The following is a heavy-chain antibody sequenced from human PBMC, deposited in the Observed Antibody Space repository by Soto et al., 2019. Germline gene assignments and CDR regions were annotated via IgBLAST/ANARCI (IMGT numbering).Heavy chain of an antibody. V-gene: IGHV4-39*02. CDR2: IYYSGST. CDR3: AREAGRWLQPFGRDAFDI. CDR1: GGSISSSSYY. Sequence: QLQLQESGPGLVKPSETLSLTCTVSGGSISSSSYYWGWIRQPPGKGLEWIGSIYYSGSTYYNPSLKSRVTISVDTSKNQFSLKLSSVTAADTAVYYCAREAGRWLQPFGRDAFDIWGQGTMVTVSS. J-gene: IGHJ3*02. D-gene: IGHD3-10*01.